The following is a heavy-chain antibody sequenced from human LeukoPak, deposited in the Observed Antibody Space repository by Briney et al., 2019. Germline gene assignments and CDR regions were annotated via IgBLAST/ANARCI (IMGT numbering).Heavy chain of an antibody. CDR2: IYYSGST. J-gene: IGHJ4*02. CDR1: GGSISSYY. Sequence: SETLSLTCTVSGGSISSYYWSWIRQPPGKGLEWTGYIYYSGSTNYNPSLKSRVTISVDTSKNQFSLKLSSVTAADTAVYYCARGYGGYYYGVDYWGQGTLVTVSS. V-gene: IGHV4-59*01. D-gene: IGHD3-22*01. CDR3: ARGYGGYYYGVDY.